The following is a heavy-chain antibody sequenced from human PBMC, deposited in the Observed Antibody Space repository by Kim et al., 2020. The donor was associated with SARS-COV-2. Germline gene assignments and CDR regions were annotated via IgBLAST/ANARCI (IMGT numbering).Heavy chain of an antibody. J-gene: IGHJ2*01. Sequence: SETLSLTCTVSGGSISSGGYYWSWIRQHPGKGLEWIGYIYYSGSTYYNPSLKSRVTISVDTSKNQFSLKLSSVTAADTAVYYCAGRNYYDSSGFIYPNYWYFDLWGRGTLVTVSS. CDR2: IYYSGST. CDR1: GGSISSGGYY. CDR3: AGRNYYDSSGFIYPNYWYFDL. D-gene: IGHD3-22*01. V-gene: IGHV4-31*03.